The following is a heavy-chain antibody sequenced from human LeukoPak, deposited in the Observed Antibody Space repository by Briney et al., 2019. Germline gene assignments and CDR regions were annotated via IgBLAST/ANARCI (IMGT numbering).Heavy chain of an antibody. CDR2: IYYLGGT. V-gene: IGHV4-39*07. CDR3: ARLAVAGTSFDY. D-gene: IGHD6-19*01. Sequence: SETLSLTCTVSGDSMRNTNYYWGWIRQAPGKGLEWIGVIYYLGGTNYNPSLESRVTISVDTSKNQFSLKLSSVTAADTAVHYCARLAVAGTSFDYWGQGTLVTVSS. CDR1: GDSMRNTNYY. J-gene: IGHJ4*02.